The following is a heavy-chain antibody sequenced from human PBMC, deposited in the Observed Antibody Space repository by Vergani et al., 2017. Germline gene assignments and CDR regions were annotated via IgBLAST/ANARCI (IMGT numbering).Heavy chain of an antibody. J-gene: IGHJ4*02. CDR1: GFTFSSYW. CDR3: ARDWGDYGDYYASFDY. V-gene: IGHV3-7*01. Sequence: EVQLVESGGGLVQPGGSLRLSCAASGFTFSSYWMSWVRQAPGKGLEWVANIKQDGSEKYYVDSVKGRFTISRDNAKNSLYLQMNSLRAEDTAVYYCARDWGDYGDYYASFDYWGQGTLVTVSS. CDR2: IKQDGSEK. D-gene: IGHD4-17*01.